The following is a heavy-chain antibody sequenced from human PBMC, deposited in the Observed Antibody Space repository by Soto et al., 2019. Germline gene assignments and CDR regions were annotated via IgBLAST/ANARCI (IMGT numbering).Heavy chain of an antibody. Sequence: QVQLVQSGAEVKKPGASVKVSCKASGYTFTSYDINWVRQATGQGLEWMGWMNPNSGNTGYAQKFQGRVTMTRNTSIGTAYMELSRLRSEDTAVYYCAVDTAMVTGHDYWGQGTLVTVSS. D-gene: IGHD5-18*01. J-gene: IGHJ4*02. CDR3: AVDTAMVTGHDY. CDR1: GYTFTSYD. CDR2: MNPNSGNT. V-gene: IGHV1-8*01.